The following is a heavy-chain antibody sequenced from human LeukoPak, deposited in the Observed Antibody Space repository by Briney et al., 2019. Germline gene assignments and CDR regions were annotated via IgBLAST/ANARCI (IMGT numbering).Heavy chain of an antibody. V-gene: IGHV4-39*01. J-gene: IGHJ4*02. CDR1: GGSISSSSYY. CDR3: ASPSSSWGSWYYFDY. D-gene: IGHD6-13*01. Sequence: PSETLSLTCTVSGGSISSSSYYWGWIRQPPGKGLEWIGSIYYSGSTYYNPSLKSRVTISVDTSKNQFSLKLSSVTAADTAVYYCASPSSSWGSWYYFDYWGQGTLVTVSS. CDR2: IYYSGST.